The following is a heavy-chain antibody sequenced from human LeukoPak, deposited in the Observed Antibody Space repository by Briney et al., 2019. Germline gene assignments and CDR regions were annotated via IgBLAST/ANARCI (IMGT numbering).Heavy chain of an antibody. V-gene: IGHV3-23*01. CDR1: GFTFSSYA. J-gene: IGHJ4*02. CDR2: ISGSGGST. Sequence: GGSLRLSCAASGFTFSSYAMSWVRQAPGKGLEWVSAISGSGGSTYYADSVKGRFTISRDNSKNTLYLQMNSLRAEDTAVYYCAKDATYYYDSSGYYNYWGQGTLVTVSS. CDR3: AKDATYYYDSSGYYNY. D-gene: IGHD3-22*01.